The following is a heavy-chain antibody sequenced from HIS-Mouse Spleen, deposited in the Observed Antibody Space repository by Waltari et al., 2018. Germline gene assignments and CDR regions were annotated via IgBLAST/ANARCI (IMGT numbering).Heavy chain of an antibody. D-gene: IGHD1-26*01. CDR3: ARGVFVTRSGSYDEWFDP. Sequence: QVQLQQWGAGLLKPSETLSLTCAVYGGSFSGYYWIWIRQPPGKGLAWIGEINHSGSTNYSPYPKSRVTISVDTSKNQFSLKLSSVTAADTAVYYWARGVFVTRSGSYDEWFDPWGQGTLVTVSS. V-gene: IGHV4-34*01. J-gene: IGHJ5*02. CDR1: GGSFSGYY. CDR2: INHSGST.